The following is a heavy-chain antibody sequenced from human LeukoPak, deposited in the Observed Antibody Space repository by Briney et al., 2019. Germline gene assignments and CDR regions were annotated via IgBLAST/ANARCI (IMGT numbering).Heavy chain of an antibody. J-gene: IGHJ5*02. CDR1: GGSLSGYY. CDR3: ARPGASTGSYYRDWFDP. V-gene: IGHV4-34*01. D-gene: IGHD3-10*01. Sequence: SETLSLTCAVYGGSLSGYYWSWIRQPPGKGLEWIGEINHSGSTNYNPSLKSRVTISVDTSKNQFSLKLSSVTAADTAVYYCARPGASTGSYYRDWFDPWGQGTLVTVSS. CDR2: INHSGST.